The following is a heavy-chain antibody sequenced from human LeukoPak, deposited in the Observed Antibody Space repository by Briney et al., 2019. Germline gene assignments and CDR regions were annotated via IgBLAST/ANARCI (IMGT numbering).Heavy chain of an antibody. CDR3: ARDYDFWSGYCAFDI. D-gene: IGHD3-3*01. V-gene: IGHV1-2*02. CDR1: GYTFTGYY. CDR2: INPNSGGT. Sequence: GASVKVSCKASGYTFTGYYMHWVRQAPGQGLEWMGWINPNSGGTNYAQKFQGRVTMTRDTSISTAYMELSRLRSDDTAVYYCARDYDFWSGYCAFDIWGQGTMVTVSS. J-gene: IGHJ3*02.